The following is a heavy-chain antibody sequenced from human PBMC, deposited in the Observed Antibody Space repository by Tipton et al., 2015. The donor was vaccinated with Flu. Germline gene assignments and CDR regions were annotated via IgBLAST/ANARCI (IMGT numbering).Heavy chain of an antibody. CDR3: VRGYSGYNHQDY. CDR1: GFSVSSNY. CDR2: LYGGGSI. D-gene: IGHD5-12*01. V-gene: IGHV3-53*01. J-gene: IGHJ4*02. Sequence: SLRLSCEASGFSVSSNYMNWVRQAPGKGLEWVSVLYGGGSIEYADSVMGRCTIPSDKSKDTVYLQMNSLRAEDTDVYYCVRGYSGYNHQDYWGQGTLVTVSS.